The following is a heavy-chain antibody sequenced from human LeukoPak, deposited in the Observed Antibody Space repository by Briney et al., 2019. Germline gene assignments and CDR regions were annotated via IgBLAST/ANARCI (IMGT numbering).Heavy chain of an antibody. J-gene: IGHJ5*02. D-gene: IGHD2-2*01. Sequence: SETLSLTCAVYGGSFSGYYWSRIRQPPGKGLEWIGEINHSGSTNYNPSLKSRVTISVDTSKNQFSLKLSSVTAADTAVYYCARGRVVPEGDWFDPWGQGTLVTVSS. CDR3: ARGRVVPEGDWFDP. V-gene: IGHV4-34*01. CDR1: GGSFSGYY. CDR2: INHSGST.